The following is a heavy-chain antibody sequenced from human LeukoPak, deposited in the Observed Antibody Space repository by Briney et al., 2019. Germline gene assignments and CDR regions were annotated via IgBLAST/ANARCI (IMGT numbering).Heavy chain of an antibody. Sequence: GGSLRLSCAASGFTFSSYAMSWVRQAPGKGLEWVSVIYSGGSTYYADSVKGRFTISRDNAKNSLYLQMNSLRAEDTAVYYCARGLGYCSSTSCYGGYYYYGMDVWGKGTTVTVSS. V-gene: IGHV3-66*01. CDR1: GFTFSSYA. D-gene: IGHD2-2*01. CDR2: IYSGGST. J-gene: IGHJ6*04. CDR3: ARGLGYCSSTSCYGGYYYYGMDV.